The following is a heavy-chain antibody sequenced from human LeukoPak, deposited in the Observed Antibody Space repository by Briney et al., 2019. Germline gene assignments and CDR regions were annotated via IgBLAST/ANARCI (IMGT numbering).Heavy chain of an antibody. D-gene: IGHD6-25*01. CDR3: AADSSGNDTFDI. CDR2: IVVGSGDT. Sequence: SVKVSCKASGFTFTNSALQWVRQARGQSLEWVGWIVVGSGDTNYAQNFQERVTITRDMSTSTAYMELSGLNFEDTAVYYCAADSSGNDTFDIWGQGTMVTVSS. J-gene: IGHJ3*02. V-gene: IGHV1-58*01. CDR1: GFTFTNSA.